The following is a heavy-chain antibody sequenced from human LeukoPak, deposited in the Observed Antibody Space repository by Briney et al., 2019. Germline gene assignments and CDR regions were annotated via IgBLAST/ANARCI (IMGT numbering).Heavy chain of an antibody. D-gene: IGHD3-9*01. Sequence: PSETLSLTCAASGSAVSSDDHFWSWIRQPPGRGLEWIGYIYHRGSTSYNPSLRSRVTVSLDKSRNQFSLNLYSVTAADTAVYYCARAPYDILTGYFLFDSWGQGTLITVSS. J-gene: IGHJ4*02. CDR3: ARAPYDILTGYFLFDS. V-gene: IGHV4-30-2*01. CDR1: GSAVSSDDHF. CDR2: IYHRGST.